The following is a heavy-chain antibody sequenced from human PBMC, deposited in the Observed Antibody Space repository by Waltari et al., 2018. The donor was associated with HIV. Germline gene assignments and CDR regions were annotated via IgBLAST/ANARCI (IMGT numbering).Heavy chain of an antibody. CDR1: GGSISTYNW. Sequence: QVQLQESGPGLVEPSETLSLTCAVSGGSISTYNWGSWVRQPPGKGLEWIGEIYHAGTSNYNKSLKSRVTISIDKSKNQFSLELRSVTAADTAVYYCVKVLSEGKGSSWLDPWGQGTLVTVSS. CDR2: IYHAGTS. D-gene: IGHD6-6*01. CDR3: VKVLSEGKGSSWLDP. V-gene: IGHV4-4*02. J-gene: IGHJ5*02.